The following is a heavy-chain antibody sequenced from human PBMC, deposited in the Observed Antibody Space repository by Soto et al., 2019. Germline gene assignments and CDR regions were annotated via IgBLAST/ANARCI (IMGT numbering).Heavy chain of an antibody. CDR1: GFTFSSYS. V-gene: IGHV3-48*01. Sequence: VQLVESGGGLVQPGGSLRLSCAASGFTFSSYSMNWVRQAPGKGLEWVSYISSSSSTIYYADSVKGRFTISRDNAKNSRYLQMNSLRAEDTAVYYCARAWDCSSTSGWSRIDAFDIWGQGTMVTVSS. J-gene: IGHJ3*02. CDR2: ISSSSSTI. CDR3: ARAWDCSSTSGWSRIDAFDI. D-gene: IGHD2-2*01.